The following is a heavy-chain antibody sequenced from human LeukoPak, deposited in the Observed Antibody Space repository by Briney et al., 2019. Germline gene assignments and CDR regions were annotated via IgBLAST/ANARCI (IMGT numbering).Heavy chain of an antibody. V-gene: IGHV3-30*18. J-gene: IGHJ4*02. CDR2: ISYDGSNK. CDR3: AKVGGGYYFDY. D-gene: IGHD3-10*01. Sequence: GGSLRLSCAASGFTFSSYGMHWVRQAPGKGLEWVAVISYDGSNKYYADSVKGRFTISRDNSKNTLYLQMNSLRAEDTAVYYCAKVGGGYYFDYWGRGTLVTVSS. CDR1: GFTFSSYG.